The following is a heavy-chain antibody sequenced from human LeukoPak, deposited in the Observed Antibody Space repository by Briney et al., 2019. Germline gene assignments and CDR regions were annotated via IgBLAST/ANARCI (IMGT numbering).Heavy chain of an antibody. Sequence: GGSLRLSCAASGFTFDDYTMHWVRQAPGKGLEWVSLISWDGGSTYYADSVKGRFTISRDDAKNSLYLQMNSLRAEDTALYYCASLVRQFTGAFDIWGQGTMVTVSS. CDR2: ISWDGGST. D-gene: IGHD3-10*01. CDR1: GFTFDDYT. V-gene: IGHV3-43*01. CDR3: ASLVRQFTGAFDI. J-gene: IGHJ3*02.